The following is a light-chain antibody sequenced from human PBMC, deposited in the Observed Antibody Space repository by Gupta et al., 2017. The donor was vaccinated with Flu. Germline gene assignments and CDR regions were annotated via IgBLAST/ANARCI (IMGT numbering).Light chain of an antibody. CDR2: LGS. CDR3: MQTLQTSIT. CDR1: QSLLHYHGYNY. V-gene: IGKV2-28*01. J-gene: IGKJ5*01. Sequence: IVMTQSPLSLSVSPGEPASISCRSSQSLLHYHGYNYLDWYLQRPGQSPQLLIFLGSNRASGVPDRFSGSGSDTDFTLKISRVEAEDVGVYYCMQTLQTSITFGQGTRLEIK.